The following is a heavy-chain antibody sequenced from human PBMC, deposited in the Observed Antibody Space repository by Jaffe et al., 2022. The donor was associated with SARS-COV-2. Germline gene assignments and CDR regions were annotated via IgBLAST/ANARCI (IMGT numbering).Heavy chain of an antibody. Sequence: EVQLVESGGGLVQPGGSLRLSCAASGFTFSSYSMNWVRQAPGKGLEWVSYISSSSSTIYYADSVKGRFTISRDNAKNSLYLQMNSLRDEDTAVYYCARTYYDFWSGLPDVWGQGTTVTVSS. J-gene: IGHJ6*02. CDR2: ISSSSSTI. CDR1: GFTFSSYS. CDR3: ARTYYDFWSGLPDV. V-gene: IGHV3-48*02. D-gene: IGHD3-3*01.